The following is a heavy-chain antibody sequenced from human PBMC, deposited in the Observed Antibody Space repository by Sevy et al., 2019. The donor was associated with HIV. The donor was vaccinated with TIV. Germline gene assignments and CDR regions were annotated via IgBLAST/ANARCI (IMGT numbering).Heavy chain of an antibody. CDR1: GVSISSGGYS. CDR2: IYHSGTT. J-gene: IGHJ2*01. V-gene: IGHV4-30-2*01. CDR3: VRGRLGELSFHPFWYFDL. D-gene: IGHD3-16*02. Sequence: SETLSLTCAVSGVSISSGGYSWSWIRQPPGKGLQWLGYIYHSGTTYYNPSLESRVTMSIDKSVNQFSLRLASVTAADTAVYFCVRGRLGELSFHPFWYFDLWGRGPLVTVSS.